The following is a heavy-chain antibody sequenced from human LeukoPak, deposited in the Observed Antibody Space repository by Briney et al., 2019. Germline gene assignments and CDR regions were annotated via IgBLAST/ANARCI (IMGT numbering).Heavy chain of an antibody. CDR3: ARDFHRRLYDSSGYYLY. Sequence: GGSLRLSCAASGFTFSSYAMSWVRQAPGKGLEWVSYISSSSSTIYYADSVKGRFTISRDNAKNSLYLQMKSVRAEDTAVYYCARDFHRRLYDSSGYYLYWGQGTLVTVSS. V-gene: IGHV3-48*01. J-gene: IGHJ4*02. CDR1: GFTFSSYA. CDR2: ISSSSSTI. D-gene: IGHD3-22*01.